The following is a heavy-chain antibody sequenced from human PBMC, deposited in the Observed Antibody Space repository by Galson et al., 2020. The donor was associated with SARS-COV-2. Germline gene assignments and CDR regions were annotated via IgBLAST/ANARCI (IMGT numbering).Heavy chain of an antibody. D-gene: IGHD6-13*01. Sequence: ESGPTLVKPTQTLTLTCTISGFSISTSGMCVSWIRQPPGKALEWLARIDWDDDKYYSTSLKTRLTISKDTSKNQVVLTLTYMDPLDTATYYCERIKPGMAALREGYYFDYWGQGTLVTVSS. CDR2: IDWDDDK. CDR3: ERIKPGMAALREGYYFDY. J-gene: IGHJ4*02. V-gene: IGHV2-70*11. CDR1: GFSISTSGMC.